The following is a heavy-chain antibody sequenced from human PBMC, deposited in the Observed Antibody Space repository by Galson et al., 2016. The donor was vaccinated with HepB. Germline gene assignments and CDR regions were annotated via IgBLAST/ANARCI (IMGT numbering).Heavy chain of an antibody. Sequence: SLRLSCAASGFTFSSYGMHWVRQAPGKGLEWVAVIWYDGSNKYYADSVKGRFTISRDNFKNTLYLQMNSLRAEDTAVYYCARDIGDFWSGYSPHVDYWGQGTLATVSS. CDR2: IWYDGSNK. D-gene: IGHD3-3*01. J-gene: IGHJ4*02. V-gene: IGHV3-33*01. CDR3: ARDIGDFWSGYSPHVDY. CDR1: GFTFSSYG.